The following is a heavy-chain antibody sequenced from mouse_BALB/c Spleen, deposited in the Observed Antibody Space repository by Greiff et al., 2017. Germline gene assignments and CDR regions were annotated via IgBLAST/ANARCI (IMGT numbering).Heavy chain of an antibody. V-gene: IGHV14-1*02. J-gene: IGHJ4*01. CDR2: IDPENGNT. CDR1: GFNIKDYY. Sequence: EVKLQESGAELVRPGALVKLSCKASGFNIKDYYMHWVKQRPEQGLEWIGWIDPENGNTIYDPKFQGKASITADTSSNTAYLQLSSLTSEDTAVYYCATPMMDYWGQGTSVTVSS. CDR3: ATPMMDY.